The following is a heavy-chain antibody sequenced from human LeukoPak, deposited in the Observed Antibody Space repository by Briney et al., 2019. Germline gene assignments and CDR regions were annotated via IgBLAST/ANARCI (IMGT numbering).Heavy chain of an antibody. Sequence: ASVRVSCKASGGTFSSYAISWGRQAPGQGLEWMGGFIPIFGTANYAQKFQGRVTITADESTSTAYMELSSLRSEDTAVYYCASPVKHFDFWSGFPPFDYWGQGTLVTVSS. D-gene: IGHD3-3*01. CDR1: GGTFSSYA. CDR2: FIPIFGTA. CDR3: ASPVKHFDFWSGFPPFDY. V-gene: IGHV1-69*13. J-gene: IGHJ4*02.